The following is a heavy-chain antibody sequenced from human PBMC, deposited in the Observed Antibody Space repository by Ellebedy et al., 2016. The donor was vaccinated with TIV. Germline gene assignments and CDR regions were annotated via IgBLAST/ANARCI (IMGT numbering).Heavy chain of an antibody. D-gene: IGHD3-22*01. Sequence: GESLKISCAASGFTFSSYGMHWVRQAPGKGLEWVAVIWYDGSNRYYADSVKGRFTISRDTTKNTLYLQMKSLSDEDTAVYYWSRDHYDSSGYYFPQIYYYYYGMDVWGQGTTVTVSS. CDR1: GFTFSSYG. CDR2: IWYDGSNR. V-gene: IGHV3-33*01. J-gene: IGHJ6*02. CDR3: SRDHYDSSGYYFPQIYYYYYGMDV.